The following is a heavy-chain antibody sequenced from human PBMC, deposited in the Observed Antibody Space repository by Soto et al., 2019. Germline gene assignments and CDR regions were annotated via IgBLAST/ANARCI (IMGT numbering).Heavy chain of an antibody. D-gene: IGHD3-10*01. CDR3: ARDYNYYGSGSYYYGMDV. J-gene: IGHJ6*02. CDR1: GFTFSSYW. Sequence: GGSLRLSCAASGFTFSSYWMHWVRQAPGKGLVWVSRINSDGSSTSYADSVKGRFTISRDNAKNTLYLQMNSLRAEDTAVYYCARDYNYYGSGSYYYGMDVWGQGTTVTVSS. CDR2: INSDGSST. V-gene: IGHV3-74*01.